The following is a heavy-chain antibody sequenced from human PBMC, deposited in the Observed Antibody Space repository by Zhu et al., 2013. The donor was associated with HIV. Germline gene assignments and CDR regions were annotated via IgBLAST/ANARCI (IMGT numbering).Heavy chain of an antibody. D-gene: IGHD6-6*01. CDR2: IIPIFGTA. CDR1: GGTFSSYA. Sequence: QVQLVQSGAEVKKPGSSVKVSCKASGGTFSSYAISWVRQAPGQGLEWMGGIIPIFGTANYAQKFQGRVTITADKSTSTAYMELSSLRSEDTAVYYCARDGSSSPGDVFTYYYGMDVWAEGPTVTVLL. J-gene: IGHJ6*04. CDR3: ARDGSSSPGDVFTYYYGMDV. V-gene: IGHV1-69*06.